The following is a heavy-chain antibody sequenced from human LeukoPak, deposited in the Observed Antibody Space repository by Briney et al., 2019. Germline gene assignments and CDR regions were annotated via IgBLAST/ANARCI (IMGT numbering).Heavy chain of an antibody. D-gene: IGHD4-17*01. CDR1: GFTFSDYY. J-gene: IGHJ4*02. V-gene: IGHV3-11*06. CDR3: AREEGDYGDYFDY. Sequence: GGSLRLSCAASGFTFSDYYMSWIRQAPGKGLEWVSYISSSSSYTNYADSVKGRFTISRDNAKNSLYLQMNSLRAEDTAVYYCAREEGDYGDYFDYWGQGTLVAVSS. CDR2: ISSSSSYT.